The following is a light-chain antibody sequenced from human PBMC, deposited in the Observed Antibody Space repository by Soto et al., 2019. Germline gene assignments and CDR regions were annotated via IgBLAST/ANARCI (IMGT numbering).Light chain of an antibody. CDR2: DAS. V-gene: IGKV3-11*01. Sequence: EIVLTQSPATLSLSPGEGATLSCRASQNISSFLAWYQQRPGHPPSLLIYDASSRATDIPARFSGSGSGTDFSLTISSLDPEDFAVYYCQHRYYWQWTFGQGTKLEIK. CDR3: QHRYYWQWT. J-gene: IGKJ1*01. CDR1: QNISSF.